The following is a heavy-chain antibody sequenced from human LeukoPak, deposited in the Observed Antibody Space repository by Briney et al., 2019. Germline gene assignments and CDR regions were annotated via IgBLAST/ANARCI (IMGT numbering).Heavy chain of an antibody. Sequence: GSSVKVSCKASGGTFSSYAISWVRQAPGQGLEWMGGIIPVFGTANYAQKFQGRVTITADESTSTAYMELSSLRSEDTAVYYCARFGYDSSGSYYFDYWGQGTLVTVSS. J-gene: IGHJ4*02. CDR3: ARFGYDSSGSYYFDY. CDR1: GGTFSSYA. V-gene: IGHV1-69*01. CDR2: IIPVFGTA. D-gene: IGHD3-22*01.